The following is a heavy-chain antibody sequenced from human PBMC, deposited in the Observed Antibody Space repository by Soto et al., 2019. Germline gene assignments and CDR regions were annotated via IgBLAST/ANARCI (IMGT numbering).Heavy chain of an antibody. J-gene: IGHJ5*02. D-gene: IGHD2-2*01. CDR3: AREVPAAMDWFVP. Sequence: PPEKLRDTCSGSGGSVSRGPYHGSWIRQPPRKALAWIGSIYYSGSPNYNPSLKSRVTISVDTSKNQFSLKLSSVTAADTAVYYCAREVPAAMDWFVPWCQG. CDR1: GGSVSRGPYH. V-gene: IGHV4-61*01. CDR2: IYYSGSP.